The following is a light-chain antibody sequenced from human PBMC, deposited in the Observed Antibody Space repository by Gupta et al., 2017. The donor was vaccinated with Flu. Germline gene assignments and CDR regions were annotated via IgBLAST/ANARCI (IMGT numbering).Light chain of an antibody. CDR1: QGISTY. V-gene: IGKV1-9*01. J-gene: IGKJ1*01. CDR2: AAS. Sequence: RSFLSASVGDRVTITCRASQGISTYLAWYQQKPGKPPKLLIYAASYLKSGVPSRFSGIGSGTEFTLTISSLQAEDFATDFCQQVYTYPWTFGQGTKVEIK. CDR3: QQVYTYPWT.